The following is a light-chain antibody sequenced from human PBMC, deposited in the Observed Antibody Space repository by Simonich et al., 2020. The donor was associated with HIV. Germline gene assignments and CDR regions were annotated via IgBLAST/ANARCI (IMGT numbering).Light chain of an antibody. CDR3: QQYYTTPYT. CDR1: RGLLYSSNNKNY. V-gene: IGKV4-1*01. CDR2: WAS. J-gene: IGKJ2*01. Sequence: DIVMTQSPDSLPVSLGERATINCKSSRGLLYSSNNKNYLAWYQQKPVQPPKLLIYWASTRESGVPDRFSGSGSGTDFTLTISSLQAEDVAVYYCQQYYTTPYTFGQGTTLEIK.